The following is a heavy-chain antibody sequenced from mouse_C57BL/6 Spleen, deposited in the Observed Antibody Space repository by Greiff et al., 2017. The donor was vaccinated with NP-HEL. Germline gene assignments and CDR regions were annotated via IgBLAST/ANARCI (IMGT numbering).Heavy chain of an antibody. CDR1: GFTFSDYG. CDR3: ARAGTDYYAMDY. D-gene: IGHD4-1*01. Sequence: DVKLVESGGGLVKPGGSLKLSCAASGFTFSDYGMHWVRQAPEKGLEWVAYISSGSSTIYYADTVKGRFTISRDNAKNTLFLQMTSLRSEDTAMYYCARAGTDYYAMDYWGQGTSVTVSS. J-gene: IGHJ4*01. CDR2: ISSGSSTI. V-gene: IGHV5-17*01.